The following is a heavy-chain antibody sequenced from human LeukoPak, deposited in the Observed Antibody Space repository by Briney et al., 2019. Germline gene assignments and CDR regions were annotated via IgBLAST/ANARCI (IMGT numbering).Heavy chain of an antibody. J-gene: IGHJ3*02. V-gene: IGHV4-4*09. CDR2: IYGSP. CDR1: GGSITDHF. D-gene: IGHD3-10*01. CDR3: ARRFRTSASGILHHDAYDI. Sequence: SETLSLTCTVSGGSITDHFWGWIRHTPGMGLEWIGHIYGSPTYNPSLKSPVTISDDTSENQIFLQMTSVTAADTAIYYCARRFRTSASGILHHDAYDIWGPGTEVIVSS.